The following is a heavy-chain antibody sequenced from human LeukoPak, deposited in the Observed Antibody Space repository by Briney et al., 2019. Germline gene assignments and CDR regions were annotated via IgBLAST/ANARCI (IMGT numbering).Heavy chain of an antibody. CDR1: GFTFDDYA. CDR3: AKGRDKYQLLSKNWLDP. CDR2: ISWNSGSI. J-gene: IGHJ5*02. Sequence: GGSLRLSCAAFGFTFDDYAMHWVRQAPGEGLEWVSGISWNSGSIGYADSVKGRFTISRDNAKNSLYLQMNSLRAEDTALYYCAKGRDKYQLLSKNWLDPWGQGTLVTVSS. D-gene: IGHD2-2*01. V-gene: IGHV3-9*01.